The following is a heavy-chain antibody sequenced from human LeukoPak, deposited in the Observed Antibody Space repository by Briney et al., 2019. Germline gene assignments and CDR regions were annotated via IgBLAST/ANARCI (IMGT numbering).Heavy chain of an antibody. CDR1: GGSISSYY. J-gene: IGHJ4*02. CDR3: ARVFANHYFDY. V-gene: IGHV4-59*01. CDR2: IYYSGST. Sequence: PSETLSLTCTVSGGSISSYYWSWIRQPPGKGLEWIGYIYYSGSTNYNPSLKSRVTISVDTSKNQFSLKLSSVTAADTAVYYCARVFANHYFDYWGQGTLVTVSS.